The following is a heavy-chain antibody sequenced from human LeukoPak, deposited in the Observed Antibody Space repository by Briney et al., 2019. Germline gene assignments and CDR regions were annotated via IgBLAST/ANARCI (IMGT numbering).Heavy chain of an antibody. D-gene: IGHD5-24*01. Sequence: PSETLSLTCAVSGGSIGGYYWSWIRQPPGKGLEWMGFIYYTGSTKYNPSLESRATMSVDTSKNQFSVNLISLTAADTAVYYCAKLDGDNFKGALDVWGQGTMVTVSS. CDR1: GGSIGGYY. CDR3: AKLDGDNFKGALDV. V-gene: IGHV4-59*12. CDR2: IYYTGST. J-gene: IGHJ3*01.